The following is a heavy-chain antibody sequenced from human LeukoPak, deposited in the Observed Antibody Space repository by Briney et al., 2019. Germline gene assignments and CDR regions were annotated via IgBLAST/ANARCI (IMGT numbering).Heavy chain of an antibody. CDR1: GFTFSSYA. Sequence: PGGSLRLSCAASGFTFSSYAMSWVRQAPGKGLEWVSAISGSGGSTYYADSVKGRFTTSRDNSKNTLYLQMNSLRAEDTAVYYCATLNPPNYYGMDVWGQGTTVTVSS. CDR2: ISGSGGST. V-gene: IGHV3-23*01. J-gene: IGHJ6*02. CDR3: ATLNPPNYYGMDV.